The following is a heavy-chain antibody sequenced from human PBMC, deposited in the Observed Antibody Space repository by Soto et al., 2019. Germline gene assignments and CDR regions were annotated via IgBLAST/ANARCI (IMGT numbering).Heavy chain of an antibody. V-gene: IGHV4-4*02. J-gene: IGHJ5*02. CDR1: RGSISSSSW. D-gene: IGHD6-6*01. Sequence: QVQLQESGAGLVKPSGTLSLTCAVSRGSISSSSWWSWVRQTPGKGMEWIGESYHSGSTNYNPCLKSRVPISVDKSKNQYSLKLSSATAADPAVYYCARGVERAARGRPLTPRNWFDPWGQGTLVTVSS. CDR3: ARGVERAARGRPLTPRNWFDP. CDR2: SYHSGST.